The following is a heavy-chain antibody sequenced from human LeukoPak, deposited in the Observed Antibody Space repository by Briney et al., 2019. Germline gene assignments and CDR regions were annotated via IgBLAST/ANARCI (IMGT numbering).Heavy chain of an antibody. CDR2: ISGSGGST. D-gene: IGHD5-24*01. CDR1: GFTFSSYA. J-gene: IGHJ4*02. CDR3: AKGGDGYNYYFDY. Sequence: GGSLRLSCAASGFTFSSYAMSWVRQAPGKGLEWVSAISGSGGSTYYVDSVKGRFIISRDNSKNTLYLQMNSLRAEDTAVYYCAKGGDGYNYYFDYWGQETLVTVSS. V-gene: IGHV3-23*01.